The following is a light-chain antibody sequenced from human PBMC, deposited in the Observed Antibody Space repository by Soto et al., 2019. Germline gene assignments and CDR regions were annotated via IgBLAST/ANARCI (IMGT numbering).Light chain of an antibody. J-gene: IGKJ5*01. V-gene: IGKV3-15*01. CDR3: QQYNNWPPIS. Sequence: EIVMKQSQATLSVSPGERVTXSCRASQSVSSNLAWYQQEPGQAPRLLIYGASTRATGIPARFSGSGSGTEFTLTISSLQSEDFAVYYCQQYNNWPPISFGQGTRLEIK. CDR1: QSVSSN. CDR2: GAS.